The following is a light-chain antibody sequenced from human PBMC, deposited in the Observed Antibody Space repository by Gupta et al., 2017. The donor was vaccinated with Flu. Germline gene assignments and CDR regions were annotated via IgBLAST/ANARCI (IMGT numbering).Light chain of an antibody. CDR1: SRDVGGYNY. Sequence: QSALTQPASVSGSPGQSHTLPCTGASRDVGGYNYVSWYQQHPAKALILMIYEVSNRPSGVSNRFSGAKSGNTASLTISGLQAEDDAYYYCSSYTSSQVVFGGGTKLTVL. CDR2: EVS. V-gene: IGLV2-14*01. J-gene: IGLJ2*01. CDR3: SSYTSSQVV.